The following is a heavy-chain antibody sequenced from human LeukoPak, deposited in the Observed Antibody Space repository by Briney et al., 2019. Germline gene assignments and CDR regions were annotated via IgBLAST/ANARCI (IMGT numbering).Heavy chain of an antibody. D-gene: IGHD1-26*01. CDR1: GYTFTSYD. J-gene: IGHJ6*03. CDR3: ATDSGSYKSYYYYYMDV. CDR2: MNPNSGNT. V-gene: IGHV1-8*01. Sequence: ASVKVSCKASGYTFTSYDINWVRQATGQGLEWMGWMNPNSGNTGYAQKFQGRVTMTTDTSTSTAYMELRSLRSDDTAVYYCATDSGSYKSYYYYYMDVWGKGTTVTISS.